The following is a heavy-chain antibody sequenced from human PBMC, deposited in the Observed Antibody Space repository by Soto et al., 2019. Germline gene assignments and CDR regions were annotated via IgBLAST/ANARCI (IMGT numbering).Heavy chain of an antibody. V-gene: IGHV4-59*01. CDR2: MYNTGST. CDR3: ARDLWGYCGADCYPLDV. D-gene: IGHD2-21*02. CDR1: GGSISSYY. J-gene: IGHJ6*02. Sequence: SEALCVRCRGSGGSISSYYWSWIRQPPGKGLEWIGYMYNTGSTIYNPSLKSRVTISVDTSKNQFSLKLNSVTAADTAVYYCARDLWGYCGADCYPLDVWGQGTTVTVS.